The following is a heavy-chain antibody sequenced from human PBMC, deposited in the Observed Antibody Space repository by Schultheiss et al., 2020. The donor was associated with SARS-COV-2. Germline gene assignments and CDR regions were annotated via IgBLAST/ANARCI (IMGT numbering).Heavy chain of an antibody. Sequence: SQTLSLTCSVSSASVTSYYWTWIRQSPGMGLEWIGYTHYSGSTIYSPSLKSRVTISVDTSKNQFSLKLSSVTAADTAVYYCARGGNPLYGDYGYWGQGTLVTVSS. CDR3: ARGGNPLYGDYGY. CDR2: THYSGST. J-gene: IGHJ4*02. V-gene: IGHV4-59*02. D-gene: IGHD4-17*01. CDR1: SASVTSYY.